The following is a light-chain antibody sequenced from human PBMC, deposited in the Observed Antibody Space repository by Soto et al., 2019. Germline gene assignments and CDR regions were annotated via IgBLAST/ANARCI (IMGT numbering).Light chain of an antibody. CDR2: AGS. Sequence: AIRMTQSPSSVSASTGDRVTITCRASQCISSYLALDQQKPGKAPRLLIYAGSTLQSGVPSRFSGSGSGTDFTLTISGLQSEDFATYYCQRYYSYPLTCGGGTKVEIK. CDR1: QCISSY. CDR3: QRYYSYPLT. J-gene: IGKJ4*02. V-gene: IGKV1-8*01.